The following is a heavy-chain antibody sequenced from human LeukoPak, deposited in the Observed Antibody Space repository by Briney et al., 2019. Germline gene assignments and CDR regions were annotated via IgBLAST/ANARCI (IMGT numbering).Heavy chain of an antibody. J-gene: IGHJ4*02. CDR2: ISPDGSET. CDR3: ARDMWGSFDY. V-gene: IGHV3-74*01. Sequence: GGSLRLSCAASGLSFSNFWMHWGRQAPGEGLVWVSRISPDGSETAYADSVKGRFTISRDNAKNTLYLQLSSLRADATAVYYCARDMWGSFDYWGQGALVTVSS. CDR1: GLSFSNFW. D-gene: IGHD7-27*01.